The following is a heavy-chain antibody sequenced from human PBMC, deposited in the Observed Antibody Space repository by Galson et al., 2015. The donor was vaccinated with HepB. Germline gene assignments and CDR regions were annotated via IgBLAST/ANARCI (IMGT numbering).Heavy chain of an antibody. V-gene: IGHV3-30*18. CDR3: AKLPLDY. CDR1: GFTFNSYG. Sequence: SLRLSCAASGFTFNSYGMHWVRQAPGKGLEWVAVISYDGSNKYYADSVRGRFTISRDNSKNTLYLQMNSLRAEDTAVYYCAKLPLDYWGQGTLVTVSS. J-gene: IGHJ4*02. CDR2: ISYDGSNK.